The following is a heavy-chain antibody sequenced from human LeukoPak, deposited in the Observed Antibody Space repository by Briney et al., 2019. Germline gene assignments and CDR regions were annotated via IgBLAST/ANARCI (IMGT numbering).Heavy chain of an antibody. D-gene: IGHD6-13*01. CDR3: AREDSSSWYEGYYYYYYMDV. CDR1: GGTFSSYA. CDR2: IIPIFGTA. J-gene: IGHJ6*03. Sequence: SVKVSCKASGGTFSSYAISWVRQAPGQGLEWMGGIIPIFGTANYAQKFQGRVTMTRDTSISTAYMELSRLRSDDTAVYYCAREDSSSWYEGYYYYYYMDVWGKGTTVTVSS. V-gene: IGHV1-69*05.